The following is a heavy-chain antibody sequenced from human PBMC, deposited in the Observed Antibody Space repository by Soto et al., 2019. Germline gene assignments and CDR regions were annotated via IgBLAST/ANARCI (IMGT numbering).Heavy chain of an antibody. CDR2: INAGNGNT. CDR1: GYTFTNYA. V-gene: IGHV1-3*01. D-gene: IGHD2-2*01. Sequence: QVQLVQSGAEVKKPGASVKVSCKASGYTFTNYAMHWVRQAPGQRPEWMGWINAGNGNTKFSQRFQGRVTITRDTAANIAYKELSSLTSEDTAVYYCASAGFCSTTSCSDAFDIWGQGTMVTVSS. J-gene: IGHJ3*02. CDR3: ASAGFCSTTSCSDAFDI.